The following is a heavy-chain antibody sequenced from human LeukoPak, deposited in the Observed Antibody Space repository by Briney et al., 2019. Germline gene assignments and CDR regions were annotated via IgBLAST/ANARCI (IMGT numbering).Heavy chain of an antibody. V-gene: IGHV3-23*01. J-gene: IGHJ4*02. CDR1: GFTFSTSA. CDR2: ISESGGST. CDR3: AKATSGWYNLDY. Sequence: GGSLRLSCVVSGFTFSTSAMSWVRQAPGKGLEWVSGISESGGSTYYADSVKGRFTSSRDNSKNTLYLQMNTLRAEDTAVYYCAKATSGWYNLDYWGQGTLVTVSS. D-gene: IGHD6-19*01.